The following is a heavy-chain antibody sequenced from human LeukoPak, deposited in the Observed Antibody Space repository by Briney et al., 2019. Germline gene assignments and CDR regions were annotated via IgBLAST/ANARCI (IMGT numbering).Heavy chain of an antibody. D-gene: IGHD5-18*01. CDR2: ISGSAIST. J-gene: IGHJ6*02. CDR1: GFTFSSYW. CDR3: ARDAVDTANAV. V-gene: IGHV3-74*01. Sequence: GGSLRLSCAASGFTFSSYWMHWVRQAPGKGLEWVSSISGSAISTYYADSVKGRFTISRDNAKNTLYLQMNSLRAEDTAVYYCARDAVDTANAVWGQGTTVTVSS.